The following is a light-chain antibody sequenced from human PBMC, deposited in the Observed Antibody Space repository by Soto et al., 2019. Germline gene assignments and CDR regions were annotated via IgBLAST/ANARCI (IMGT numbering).Light chain of an antibody. V-gene: IGLV2-14*01. Sequence: QSVLTQPPSASGSPGQSVTISCTGTSSDVGGYNYVSWYQHHPGKAPKLMIYEVINRPSGVSNRFSGSKSGNTASLTISGLQAEDEADYYCSSYTSTSTRMFGGGTKVTVL. CDR3: SSYTSTSTRM. CDR2: EVI. J-gene: IGLJ3*02. CDR1: SSDVGGYNY.